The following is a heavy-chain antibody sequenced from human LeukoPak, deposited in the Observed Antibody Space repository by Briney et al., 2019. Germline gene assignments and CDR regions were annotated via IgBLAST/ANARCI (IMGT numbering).Heavy chain of an antibody. V-gene: IGHV3-30-3*01. CDR2: ISYDGSNK. CDR3: ARDPTRGGYSGYAGYYFDY. Sequence: PGRSLRLSCAASGFTFSSYAMHWVRQAPGKGLEWVAVISYDGSNKYYADSVKGRFTISRDNSKNTLYLQMNSLRAEDTAVYYCARDPTRGGYSGYAGYYFDYWGQGTLVTVSS. CDR1: GFTFSSYA. D-gene: IGHD5-12*01. J-gene: IGHJ4*02.